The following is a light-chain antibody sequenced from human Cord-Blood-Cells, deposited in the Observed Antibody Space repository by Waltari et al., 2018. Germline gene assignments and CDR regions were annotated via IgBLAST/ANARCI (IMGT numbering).Light chain of an antibody. J-gene: IGKJ3*01. V-gene: IGKV1-NL1*01. CDR3: QQYYSTPRT. Sequence: DIQMTQSPSSLSASVGDRVTLTCRASQGISNSLAWYQQKPGKAPKLLLYAASRLESGVPSRLSGSGSGTDYTLTISSLQPEDFATYYCQQYYSTPRTFGPGTKVDIK. CDR1: QGISNS. CDR2: AAS.